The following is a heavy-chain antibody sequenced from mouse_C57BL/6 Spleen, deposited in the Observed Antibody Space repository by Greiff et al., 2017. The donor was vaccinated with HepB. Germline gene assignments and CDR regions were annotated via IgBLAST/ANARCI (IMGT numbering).Heavy chain of an antibody. D-gene: IGHD2-4*01. Sequence: QVQLQQPGAELVKPGASVKVSCKASGYTFTSYWMHWVKQRPGQGLEWIGRIHPSDSDNNYNQKFKGKATLTVDKSSSTAYMQLSSLTAEDSAVYYCAIDDYDYAMDYWGQGTSVTVSS. CDR3: AIDDYDYAMDY. V-gene: IGHV1-74*01. CDR1: GYTFTSYW. J-gene: IGHJ4*01. CDR2: IHPSDSDN.